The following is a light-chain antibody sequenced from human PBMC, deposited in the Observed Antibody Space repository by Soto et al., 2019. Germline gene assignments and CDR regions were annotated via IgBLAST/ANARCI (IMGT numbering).Light chain of an antibody. Sequence: QSTLTQPRSVSGSPGQAVTISCTGTNSDVGNYNFVSWYQHHPGKAPKLMIYDVTKRPSGVPDRFSGSKSGNTASLTISGLQAEDEADYYCCTYAGSFHQFGGGTKLTVL. J-gene: IGLJ3*02. CDR1: NSDVGNYNF. CDR3: CTYAGSFHQ. V-gene: IGLV2-11*01. CDR2: DVT.